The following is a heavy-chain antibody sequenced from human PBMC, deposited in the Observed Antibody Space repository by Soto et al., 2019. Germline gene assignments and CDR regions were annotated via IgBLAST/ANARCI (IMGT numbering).Heavy chain of an antibody. CDR1: GGSISSSSYY. Sequence: SETLSLTCTVSGGSISSSSYYWGWIRQPPGKGLEWIGSIYYSGSTYYNPSLKSRVTISVDTSKNQFSLKLSSVTAADTAVYYCARPSLASSIAAGGPFPFDIWGRGTMVTVSS. D-gene: IGHD6-13*01. CDR2: IYYSGST. J-gene: IGHJ3*02. CDR3: ARPSLASSIAAGGPFPFDI. V-gene: IGHV4-39*01.